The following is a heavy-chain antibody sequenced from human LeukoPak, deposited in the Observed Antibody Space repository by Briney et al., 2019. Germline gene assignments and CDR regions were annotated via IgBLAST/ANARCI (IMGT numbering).Heavy chain of an antibody. CDR1: GYSISSGYY. V-gene: IGHV4-38-2*02. Sequence: TSETLSLTCTVSGYSISSGYYWGWIRPPPGKGLEWIGIIYHSGSTYYNPSLKSRVTISVDTSKNQFSLKLSSVTAADTAVYYCARMEGSSSRAYYYYGMDVWGQGTTVTVSS. CDR2: IYHSGST. CDR3: ARMEGSSSRAYYYYGMDV. J-gene: IGHJ6*02. D-gene: IGHD6-13*01.